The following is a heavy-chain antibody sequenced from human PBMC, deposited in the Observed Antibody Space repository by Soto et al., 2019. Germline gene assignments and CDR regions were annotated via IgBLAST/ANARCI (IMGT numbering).Heavy chain of an antibody. CDR1: GGTFSSYT. CDR3: ARFSGVAAYFDY. D-gene: IGHD2-15*01. Sequence: QVQLVQSGAEVKKPGSSVKVSCKASGGTFSSYTISWVRQAHGQGLEWMGRIIPILGIANYAQKFQGRVTITADKSTSKAYMELSILRSEDTAVYYCARFSGVAAYFDYWGQGTLVTVSS. CDR2: IIPILGIA. V-gene: IGHV1-69*02. J-gene: IGHJ4*02.